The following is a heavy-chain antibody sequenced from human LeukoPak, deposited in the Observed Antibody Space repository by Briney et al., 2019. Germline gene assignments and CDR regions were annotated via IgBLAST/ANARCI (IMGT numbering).Heavy chain of an antibody. J-gene: IGHJ4*02. CDR2: IGGSGSST. V-gene: IGHV3-23*01. CDR1: GFFFSSYA. CDR3: AKAINPRGVDY. D-gene: IGHD3-10*01. Sequence: GGSLRLSCAAAGFFFSSYAMNWVRQAPRKGLGWVSTIGGSGSSTNYEDSVKSQFIISRDNSNNTLYLQMNSLRAEVTAVYYCAKAINPRGVDYWGQGTLVTVSS.